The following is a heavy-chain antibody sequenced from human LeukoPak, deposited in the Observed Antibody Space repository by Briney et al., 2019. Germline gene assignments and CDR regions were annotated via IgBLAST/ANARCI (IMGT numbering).Heavy chain of an antibody. J-gene: IGHJ4*02. Sequence: PGGSLRLSCAASGFTFSSYSMNWVRQAPGKGLEWVSSISSSSYIYYADSVKGRFTISRDNAKNSLYLQMNSLRAEDTAVYYCAREGWNWNYDSFFDYWGQGTLVTVSS. CDR3: AREGWNWNYDSFFDY. CDR2: ISSSSYI. CDR1: GFTFSSYS. D-gene: IGHD1-7*01. V-gene: IGHV3-21*01.